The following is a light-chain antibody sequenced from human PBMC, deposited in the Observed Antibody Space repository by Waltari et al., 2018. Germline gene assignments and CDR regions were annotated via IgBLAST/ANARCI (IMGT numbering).Light chain of an antibody. CDR3: QQYNTYPWT. CDR1: QVINKD. V-gene: IGKV1-16*01. J-gene: IGKJ1*01. Sequence: DIQITQSPSSLSASVGARVTIPCRASQVINKDLAWFQQKPGNAPKSLIHGSSRLQSGVPSRFSGSASGTDFTLTISSLQPDDFATYYCQQYNTYPWTFGQGTKVQIK. CDR2: GSS.